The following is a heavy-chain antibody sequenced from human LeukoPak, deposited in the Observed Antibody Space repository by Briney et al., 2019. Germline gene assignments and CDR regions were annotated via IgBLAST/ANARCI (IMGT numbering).Heavy chain of an antibody. CDR2: ISGSGGST. D-gene: IGHD4-17*01. J-gene: IGHJ4*02. CDR1: GFTFSSYS. CDR3: AKVAYGDDDYFDY. V-gene: IGHV3-23*01. Sequence: GGSLRLSCAASGFTFSSYSMNWVRQAPGKGLEWVSAISGSGGSTYYADSVKGRFTISRDNSKNTLYLQMNSLRAEDTAVYYCAKVAYGDDDYFDYWGQGTLVTVSS.